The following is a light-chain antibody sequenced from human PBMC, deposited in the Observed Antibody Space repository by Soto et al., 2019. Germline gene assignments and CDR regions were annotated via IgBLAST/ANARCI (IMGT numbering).Light chain of an antibody. Sequence: DIQMTQYPSTLSASVGDRVTITCRASQSISSWLAWYQQKPGKAPKLLIYKASSLESGVPSRFSCSGSGTEFTVTICILQPDDFATYYCQQYNRYSPWTFGQGTKVEIK. J-gene: IGKJ1*01. V-gene: IGKV1-5*03. CDR2: KAS. CDR1: QSISSW. CDR3: QQYNRYSPWT.